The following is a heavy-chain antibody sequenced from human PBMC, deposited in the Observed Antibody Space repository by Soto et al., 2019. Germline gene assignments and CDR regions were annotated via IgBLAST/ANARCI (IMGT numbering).Heavy chain of an antibody. CDR3: ARRYRASDNCPLFYYFVDL. D-gene: IGHD2-21*02. CDR1: GGTFNKFA. J-gene: IGHJ6*02. V-gene: IGHV1-69*01. Sequence: VQLVQSGAEVKKTGSSVKVSCKASGGTFNKFAFSWVRQAPGQGFEWMGGIIPVFRSANYAQRFRGRITITADEYTSTVYLYLNDLRSDDTAVYYCARRYRASDNCPLFYYFVDLWGLGTTVTVSS. CDR2: IIPVFRSA.